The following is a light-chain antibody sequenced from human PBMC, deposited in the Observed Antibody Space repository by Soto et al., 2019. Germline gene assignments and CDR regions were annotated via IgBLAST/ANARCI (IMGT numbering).Light chain of an antibody. CDR1: QSISSW. CDR2: DAS. Sequence: DIQMTQSPSTLSASVVDRVTITCRASQSISSWLAWYQQKPGKAPKLLIYDASSLESGVPSRFSGSGSGTEFTLTISSLQPDDFATYYCQQYNSYSLTFGGGTKVEIK. V-gene: IGKV1-5*01. J-gene: IGKJ4*01. CDR3: QQYNSYSLT.